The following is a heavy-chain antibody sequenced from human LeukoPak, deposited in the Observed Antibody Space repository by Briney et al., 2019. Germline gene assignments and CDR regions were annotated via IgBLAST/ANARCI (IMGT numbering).Heavy chain of an antibody. D-gene: IGHD5-12*01. J-gene: IGHJ4*02. CDR3: ARAALRTPLTYFDY. CDR2: IYYSGST. Sequence: SETLSLTCTVSGGSISSSSYYWGWIRQPPGKGLEWTASIYYSGSTYYNPSLKSRVTISVDTSKNQFSLKLSSVPAADTAVYYCARAALRTPLTYFDYWGQGTLVTVSS. V-gene: IGHV4-39*07. CDR1: GGSISSSSYY.